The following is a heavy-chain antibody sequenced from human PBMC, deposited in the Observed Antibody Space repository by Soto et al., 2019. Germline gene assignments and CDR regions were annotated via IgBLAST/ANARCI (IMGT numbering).Heavy chain of an antibody. CDR3: ARDRHGDSSIDY. J-gene: IGHJ4*02. V-gene: IGHV1-58*01. Sequence: SVKVSCKASGFTFTSSAVQWVRQARGQRLEWIGWIVVGSGNTNYAQKFQERVTITRDMSTSTAYMELSSLRSEDTAVYYCARDRHGDSSIDYWGQATLVTVSS. D-gene: IGHD4-17*01. CDR2: IVVGSGNT. CDR1: GFTFTSSA.